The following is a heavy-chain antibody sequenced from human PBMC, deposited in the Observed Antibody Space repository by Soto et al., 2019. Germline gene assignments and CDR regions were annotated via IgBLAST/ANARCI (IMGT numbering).Heavy chain of an antibody. CDR2: INPNSGGT. D-gene: IGHD6-13*01. CDR1: GYTFTGNY. CDR3: ARETWHAAAAGRDYYYGEGV. Sequence: AASVKVSCKASGYTFTGNYMHWVRQAPGQGLEWMGWINPNSGGTNYAQKFQGWVTMTRDTSISTAYMELSRLRSDDTAVYYCARETWHAAAAGRDYYYGEGVCRQGTAVT. J-gene: IGHJ6*01. V-gene: IGHV1-2*04.